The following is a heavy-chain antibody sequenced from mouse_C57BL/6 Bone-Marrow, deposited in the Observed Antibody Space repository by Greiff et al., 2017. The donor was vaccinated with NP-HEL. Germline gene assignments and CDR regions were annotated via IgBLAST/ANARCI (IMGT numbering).Heavy chain of an antibody. D-gene: IGHD1-1*01. CDR2: ISYDGSN. V-gene: IGHV3-6*01. Sequence: EVQLQESGPGLVKPSQSLSLTCSVTGYSITSGYYWNWIRQFPGNKLEWMGYISYDGSNNYNPSLKNRISITRDTSKNQFFLKLNSVTTEDTATYYCAKRILYYYGSSYSMDYWGQGTSVTVSS. CDR1: GYSITSGYY. J-gene: IGHJ4*01. CDR3: AKRILYYYGSSYSMDY.